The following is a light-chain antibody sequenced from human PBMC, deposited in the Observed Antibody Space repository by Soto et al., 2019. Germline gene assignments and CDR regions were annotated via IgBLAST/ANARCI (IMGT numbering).Light chain of an antibody. CDR3: QQYNTFWT. Sequence: IQMTQSPSTLSASVGDRVPITSRASQNIYTWLAWYQQIPGKAPKLLIYEASSLESGVPSRISGSGSGTEFTLTISSLQPDDAASYYCQQYNTFWTFGQGTKVDNK. J-gene: IGKJ1*01. CDR1: QNIYTW. CDR2: EAS. V-gene: IGKV1-5*03.